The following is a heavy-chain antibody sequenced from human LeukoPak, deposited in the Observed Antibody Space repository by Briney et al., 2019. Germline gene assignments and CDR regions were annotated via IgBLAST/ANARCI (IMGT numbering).Heavy chain of an antibody. CDR2: IIPIFGTA. J-gene: IGHJ3*02. CDR3: ARGTGSYRTRDAFDI. CDR1: GGTFSSYA. Sequence: ASVKVSCKASGGTFSSYAISWVRQAPGQGLEWMGGIIPIFGTANYAQKFQGRVTITADKSTSTAYMELSSLRSEDTAVYYCARGTGSYRTRDAFDIWGQGTMVTVSS. D-gene: IGHD1-26*01. V-gene: IGHV1-69*06.